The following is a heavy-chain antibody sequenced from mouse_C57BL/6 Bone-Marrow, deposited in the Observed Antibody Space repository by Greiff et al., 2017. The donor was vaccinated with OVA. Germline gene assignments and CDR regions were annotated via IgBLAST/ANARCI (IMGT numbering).Heavy chain of an antibody. CDR3: ARYGYDENYFDD. J-gene: IGHJ2*01. D-gene: IGHD2-2*01. CDR1: GYTFTSYW. Sequence: QVQLQQPGAELVKPGASVKLSCKASGYTFTSYWMQWVKQRPGQGLEWIGEIDPSDSYTNYNQKFKGKATLTVDTSSSTAYMQLSSLTSEDSAVYYCARYGYDENYFDDWGQGTTLTVSS. CDR2: IDPSDSYT. V-gene: IGHV1-50*01.